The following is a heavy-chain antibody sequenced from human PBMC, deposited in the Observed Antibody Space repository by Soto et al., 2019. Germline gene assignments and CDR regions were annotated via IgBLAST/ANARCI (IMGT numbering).Heavy chain of an antibody. CDR2: VIPTLATA. J-gene: IGHJ3*02. V-gene: IGHV1-69*01. CDR1: GGPFNNHA. Sequence: QVQLVQSGAEVKKPGSSVKVSCKTSGGPFNNHAINWVRQAPGQGLEWVGLVIPTLATADYAQKFQGRVTMTADEVTNTAYMELSSLRSDDTGVYYCASDYGEIDAFDMWGQGIFVTVSS. D-gene: IGHD4-17*01. CDR3: ASDYGEIDAFDM.